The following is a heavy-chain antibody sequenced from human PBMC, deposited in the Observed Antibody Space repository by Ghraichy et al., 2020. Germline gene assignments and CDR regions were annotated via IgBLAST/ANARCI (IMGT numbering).Heavy chain of an antibody. D-gene: IGHD1-26*01. J-gene: IGHJ4*02. CDR3: AKGGELPPFDY. CDR2: ISYDGSNK. CDR1: GFTFSSYG. V-gene: IGHV3-30*18. Sequence: GGSLRLSCAASGFTFSSYGMHWVRQAPGKGLEWVAVISYDGSNKYYADSVKGRFTISRGNSKNTLYLQMNSLRPEDTAVYYCAKGGELPPFDYWGQGTLVTVSS.